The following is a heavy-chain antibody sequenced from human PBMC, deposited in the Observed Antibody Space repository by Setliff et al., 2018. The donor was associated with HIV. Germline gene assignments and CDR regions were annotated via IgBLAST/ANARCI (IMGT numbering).Heavy chain of an antibody. V-gene: IGHV4-34*01. CDR1: GGSVSGHY. CDR2: ITPSGAT. CDR3: ASRIYYYDESRVLREEGFVP. J-gene: IGHJ5*02. D-gene: IGHD3-22*01. Sequence: SETLSLTCAVYGGSVSGHYWGWFRQPPGKGLEWIGEITPSGATNYLPSLKSRLTISIDTSKNQFSLKLTSVTAADTAMYYCASRIYYYDESRVLREEGFVPWGQGTLVTVSS.